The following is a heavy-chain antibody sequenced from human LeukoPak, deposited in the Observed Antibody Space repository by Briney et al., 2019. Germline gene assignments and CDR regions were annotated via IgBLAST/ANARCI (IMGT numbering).Heavy chain of an antibody. J-gene: IGHJ3*02. CDR2: IYYSGST. CDR1: GGSISSSSYY. Sequence: SETLSLTCTVSGGSISSSSYYWGWIRQPPGKGLEWIGSIYYSGSTYYNPSLKSRVTISVDTSKNQFSLKLSSVTAADTAVYYCASQDYYGSGGDAFDIWGQGTMVTVSS. D-gene: IGHD3-10*01. V-gene: IGHV4-39*07. CDR3: ASQDYYGSGGDAFDI.